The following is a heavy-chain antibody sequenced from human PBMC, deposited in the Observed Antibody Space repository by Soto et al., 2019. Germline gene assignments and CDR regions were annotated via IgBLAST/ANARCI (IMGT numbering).Heavy chain of an antibody. J-gene: IGHJ4*02. CDR1: GFTFSSYA. V-gene: IGHV3-23*01. CDR3: AKDNEYYYGSGSYS. Sequence: GGSLRLSCAASGFTFSSYAMSWVRQAPGKGLEWVSAISGSGGSTYYADSVKGRFTISRDNSKNTLYLQMNSLRAEDTAVYYCAKDNEYYYGSGSYSWGQGTLVTVSS. D-gene: IGHD3-10*01. CDR2: ISGSGGST.